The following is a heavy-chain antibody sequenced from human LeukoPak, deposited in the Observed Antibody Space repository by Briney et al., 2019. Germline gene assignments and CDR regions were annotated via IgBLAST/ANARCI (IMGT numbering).Heavy chain of an antibody. D-gene: IGHD6-13*01. V-gene: IGHV3-48*03. J-gene: IGHJ6*03. CDR2: ISSSGSTI. Sequence: PGGSLRLSCAASGFTFSSYEMNWVRQAPGKGLEWVSYISSSGSTIYYADSVKGRFTTSRDNAKNSLYLQMNSLRAEDTAVYYCARDGIPGYSSSWYWLGNYYYMDVWGKGTTVTVSS. CDR1: GFTFSSYE. CDR3: ARDGIPGYSSSWYWLGNYYYMDV.